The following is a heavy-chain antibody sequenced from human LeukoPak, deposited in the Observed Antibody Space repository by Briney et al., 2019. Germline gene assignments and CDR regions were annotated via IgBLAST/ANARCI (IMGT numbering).Heavy chain of an antibody. CDR2: IIPIFGTA. CDR1: GGTFSNYA. Sequence: SVKVSCKASGGTFSNYAISWVRQAPGQGLEWMGGIIPIFGTADYAQKFQGRVTISADESTSTAYMELNSLRSEDTAVYYCARANDGYSYGYISDGMDVWGQGTTVTVSS. J-gene: IGHJ6*02. V-gene: IGHV1-69*13. D-gene: IGHD5-18*01. CDR3: ARANDGYSYGYISDGMDV.